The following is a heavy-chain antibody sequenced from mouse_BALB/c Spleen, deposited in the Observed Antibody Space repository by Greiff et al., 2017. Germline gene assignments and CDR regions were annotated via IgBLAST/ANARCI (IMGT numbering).Heavy chain of an antibody. V-gene: IGHV2-9*02. CDR2: IWAGGST. CDR1: GFSLTSYG. Sequence: VKLMESGPGLVAPSQSLSITCTVSGFSLTSYGVHWVRQPPGKGLEWLGVIWAGGSTNYNSALMSRLSISKDNSKSQVFLKMNSLQTDDTAMYYGARRGYAYYDAMDYWGQGTSVTVSS. J-gene: IGHJ4*01. CDR3: ARRGYAYYDAMDY. D-gene: IGHD2-14*01.